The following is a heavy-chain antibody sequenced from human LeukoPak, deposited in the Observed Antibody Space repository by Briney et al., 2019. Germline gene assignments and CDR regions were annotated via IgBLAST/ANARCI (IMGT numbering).Heavy chain of an antibody. D-gene: IGHD1-26*01. CDR2: ISSSSSYV. CDR3: AREGGAGYY. J-gene: IGHJ4*02. Sequence: EWVSSISSSSSYVYYADSAQGRFTISRDNAKNSLSLQMNSLRAEDTAVYYCAREGGAGYYWGRGTLVTVSS. V-gene: IGHV3-21*01.